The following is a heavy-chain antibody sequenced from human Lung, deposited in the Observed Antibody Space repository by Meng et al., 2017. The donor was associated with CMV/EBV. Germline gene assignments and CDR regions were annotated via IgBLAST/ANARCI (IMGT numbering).Heavy chain of an antibody. Sequence: SETLFLXXAVYGGSFSGYYWSWIRQPPGKGLEWIGEINHSGSTNYNPSLKSRVTISVDTSKNQFSLKLSSVTAADTAVYYCARARVVPAYYYGMDVWGQGXTVTVSS. CDR3: ARARVVPAYYYGMDV. V-gene: IGHV4-34*01. CDR1: GGSFSGYY. D-gene: IGHD2-2*01. CDR2: INHSGST. J-gene: IGHJ6*02.